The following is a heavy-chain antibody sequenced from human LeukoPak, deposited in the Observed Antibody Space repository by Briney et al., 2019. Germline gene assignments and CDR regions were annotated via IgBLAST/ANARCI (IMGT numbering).Heavy chain of an antibody. J-gene: IGHJ6*03. CDR2: IIPIFGTA. Sequence: ASVKVSCKASGGTFSSYAISWVRQAPGQGLEWMGGIIPIFGTANYAQKFQGRVTISADKSTSTAYMELSRLRADDTAVYYCARNKEGGGNSSSSRILYYYYYYMDVWGKGTTVTVSS. CDR1: GGTFSSYA. V-gene: IGHV1-69*06. CDR3: ARNKEGGGNSSSSRILYYYYYYMDV. D-gene: IGHD6-6*01.